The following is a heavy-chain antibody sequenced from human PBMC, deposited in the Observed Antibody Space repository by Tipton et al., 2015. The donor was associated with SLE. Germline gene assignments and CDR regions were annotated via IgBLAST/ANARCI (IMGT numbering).Heavy chain of an antibody. CDR2: ISYDGSNK. CDR3: VRDNWNYGNQNWFDP. V-gene: IGHV3-30-3*01. CDR1: AFTFSSYA. Sequence: SLRLSCAASAFTFSSYAMHWVRQAPGKGLEWVAVISYDGSNKYYADSVKGRFTISRDNVKNSLYLQMNSLRVEDTAVYYCVRDNWNYGNQNWFDPWGQGTLVTVSS. D-gene: IGHD1-7*01. J-gene: IGHJ5*02.